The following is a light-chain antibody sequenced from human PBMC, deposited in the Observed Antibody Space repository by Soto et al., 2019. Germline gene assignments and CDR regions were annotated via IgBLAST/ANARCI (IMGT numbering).Light chain of an antibody. J-gene: IGKJ1*01. CDR1: QSVSSN. CDR2: GAS. CDR3: QQYNNGPRP. Sequence: EIGMRQSPATRSVSPGERVTLSCRASQSVSSNLVWYQQKPGQAPRLLIYGASTRATGIPARFSGSGSGTEFALTISSLQSEDVAIYYCQQYNNGPRPFGQGTKVDIK. V-gene: IGKV3-15*01.